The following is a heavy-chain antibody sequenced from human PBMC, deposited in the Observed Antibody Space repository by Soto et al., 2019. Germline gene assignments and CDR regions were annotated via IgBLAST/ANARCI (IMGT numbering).Heavy chain of an antibody. CDR2: SSGSGGRT. Sequence: GGSLRLSCAASGVTFSSCAMSWVRQAPGKGLEWVSASSGSGGRTYYADSVKGRSTITRDNSKNTLYLQMNSLRAEDAAVYYCARGCWASSRISCYRDWGRGTLVTVSS. V-gene: IGHV3-23*01. J-gene: IGHJ4*02. D-gene: IGHD2-2*02. CDR1: GVTFSSCA. CDR3: ARGCWASSRISCYRD.